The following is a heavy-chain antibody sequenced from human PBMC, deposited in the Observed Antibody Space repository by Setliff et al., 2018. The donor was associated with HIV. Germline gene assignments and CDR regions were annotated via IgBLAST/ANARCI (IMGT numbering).Heavy chain of an antibody. CDR1: GFTFSAYR. CDR2: ISSSGNTR. V-gene: IGHV3-21*06. J-gene: IGHJ4*02. D-gene: IGHD3-22*01. CDR3: VRGSGYYYFDN. Sequence: PGGSLRLSCAASGFTFSAYRMNWVRQAPGKGLEWVSSISSSGNTRYYADSVKGRFTISRDNAKNMLYLQMNSLSADDTAVYYCVRGSGYYYFDNWGQGALVTVSS.